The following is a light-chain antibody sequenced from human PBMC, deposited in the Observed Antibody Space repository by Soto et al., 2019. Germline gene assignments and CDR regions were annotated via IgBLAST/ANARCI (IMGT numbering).Light chain of an antibody. CDR3: LQHNSYPQT. CDR2: AAS. CDR1: QGIRDA. V-gene: IGKV1-17*01. J-gene: IGKJ1*01. Sequence: DIQMTQSPSSLSASVGDRVTITCRASQGIRDALGWYQQKPGKAPKRLIYAASSLQSGVPSRFSGSVSGTEFTLTISILQPEDFATYYCLQHNSYPQTFGQGTKVEIK.